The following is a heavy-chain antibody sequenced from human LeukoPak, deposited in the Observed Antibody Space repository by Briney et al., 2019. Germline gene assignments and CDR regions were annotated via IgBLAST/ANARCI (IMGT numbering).Heavy chain of an antibody. V-gene: IGHV3-21*01. D-gene: IGHD2-15*01. CDR2: FTSIGTYT. Sequence: PGGSLRLSCAASGFSFSSYNMNWVRQAPGKGLEWVSSFTSIGTYTYYADSVKGRFTISRDNAKNSLYLQMSSLRAEDTAVYYCARGYCSGESCYFDYWGQGTLVTVSS. CDR1: GFSFSSYN. J-gene: IGHJ4*02. CDR3: ARGYCSGESCYFDY.